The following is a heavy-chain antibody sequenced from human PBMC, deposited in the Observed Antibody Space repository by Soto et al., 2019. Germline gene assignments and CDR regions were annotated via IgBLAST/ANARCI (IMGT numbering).Heavy chain of an antibody. CDR2: IKGKTDGGTA. Sequence: GGSLRLSCAASGFTFRNAWMNWVRQAPGKGLEWLGRIKGKTDGGTADYAAPVKGRFTVSRDDSKNTLYLQIDSLKTEDTAVYYCTTIPLGYCIGSSCYSYFDYWGQGTPVTVSS. V-gene: IGHV3-15*01. CDR3: TTIPLGYCIGSSCYSYFDY. J-gene: IGHJ4*02. D-gene: IGHD2-2*01. CDR1: GFTFRNAW.